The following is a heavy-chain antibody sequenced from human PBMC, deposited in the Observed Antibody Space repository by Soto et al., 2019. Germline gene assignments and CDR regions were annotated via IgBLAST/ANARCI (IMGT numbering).Heavy chain of an antibody. Sequence: QVQLVESGGGLVQPGGSLRLSCAASGFTFSDSFLPWVRQAPGKGLEWVSFISSSSSDTNYADSVKGRFTISRDNAKNSLFLQMNNLRVDDTAVYYCARDYDFGSGYLSGRFDYWGQGTLVTVSS. CDR3: ARDYDFGSGYLSGRFDY. J-gene: IGHJ4*02. CDR2: ISSSSSDT. CDR1: GFTFSDSF. V-gene: IGHV3-11*06. D-gene: IGHD3-3*01.